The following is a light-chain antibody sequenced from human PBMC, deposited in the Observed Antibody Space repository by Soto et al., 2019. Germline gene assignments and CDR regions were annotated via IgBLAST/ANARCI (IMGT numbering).Light chain of an antibody. CDR2: SNN. Sequence: QSVLTQPPSASGTPGQRVTISCSGGSSNIGINTVNWYQQLPGTAPKLLIYSNNQRPSGVPDRFSGSKSGTSASLAISGLQSEDEADYYCAAWDDSLNGSYVFGTGTKVTVL. CDR1: SSNIGINT. V-gene: IGLV1-44*01. J-gene: IGLJ1*01. CDR3: AAWDDSLNGSYV.